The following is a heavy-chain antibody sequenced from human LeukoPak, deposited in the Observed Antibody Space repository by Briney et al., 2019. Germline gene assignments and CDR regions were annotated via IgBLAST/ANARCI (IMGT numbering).Heavy chain of an antibody. Sequence: GSLQLSCADSRFTGSSNYMSWVRQAPGKGLEWVSIIYSGDTTYYTDSVKGRFTISRDNSKNTLYLQMNSLRAEDTAVYYCARVGTTSAAIVFDTWGQGTLVTVSS. CDR2: IYSGDTT. D-gene: IGHD6-25*01. J-gene: IGHJ4*02. V-gene: IGHV3-66*02. CDR3: ARVGTTSAAIVFDT. CDR1: RFTGSSNY.